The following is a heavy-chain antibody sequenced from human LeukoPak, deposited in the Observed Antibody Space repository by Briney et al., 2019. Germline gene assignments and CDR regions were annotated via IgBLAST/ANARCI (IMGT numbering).Heavy chain of an antibody. J-gene: IGHJ4*02. CDR2: ISYDGSNK. D-gene: IGHD2-2*01. CDR3: ASDIVVVPAKPLVDY. CDR1: GFTFSSYG. V-gene: IGHV3-30*03. Sequence: GGSLRLSCAASGFTFSSYGMHWVRQAPGKGLEWVAVISYDGSNKYYADSVKGRVTISRDNSKNTLYLQMNSLRAEDTAVYYCASDIVVVPAKPLVDYWGQGTLVTVSS.